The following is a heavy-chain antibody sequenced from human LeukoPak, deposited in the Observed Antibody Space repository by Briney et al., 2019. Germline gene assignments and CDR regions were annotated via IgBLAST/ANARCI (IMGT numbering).Heavy chain of an antibody. Sequence: SETLSLTCTVSGGSISSYYWSWIRQPPGKGLEWIGYIYYSGSTNYNPSLKSRVTISVDTSKNQFSLKLSSVTAADTAVYYCARAVAGSLSWDYWGQGTLVTVSS. CDR3: ARAVAGSLSWDY. CDR1: GGSISSYY. CDR2: IYYSGST. J-gene: IGHJ4*02. V-gene: IGHV4-59*01. D-gene: IGHD6-19*01.